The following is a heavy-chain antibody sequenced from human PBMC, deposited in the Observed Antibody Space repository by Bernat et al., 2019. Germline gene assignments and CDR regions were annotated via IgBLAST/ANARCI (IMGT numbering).Heavy chain of an antibody. V-gene: IGHV3-48*01. CDR3: ARECGRCDDTPAGYYYYGMDV. J-gene: IGHJ6*01. CDR2: ISSISSTI. Sequence: EVQLVESGGGLVQPGGSLRLSCAASGFTFSSYSMNWVRQAPGKGLDRVSSISSISSTIYYADSVEGRFTIYRDNAKDSLYLKMNSLRAEDTAVYYCARECGRCDDTPAGYYYYGMDVWGRGSAVTVCS. D-gene: IGHD1-26*01. CDR1: GFTFSSYS.